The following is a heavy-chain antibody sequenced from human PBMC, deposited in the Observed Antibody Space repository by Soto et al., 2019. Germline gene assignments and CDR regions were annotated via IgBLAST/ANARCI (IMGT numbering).Heavy chain of an antibody. V-gene: IGHV1-18*01. Sequence: VASVKVSCKASGYTFTSYGISWVRQAPGQGLEWMGWISAFNGNTNYAQKLQGRVTMTTDTSTGTAYMELRSLRSDDTAVYYCARGAPMVRGVGAFDIWGQGTMVTVSS. CDR2: ISAFNGNT. CDR1: GYTFTSYG. J-gene: IGHJ3*02. CDR3: ARGAPMVRGVGAFDI. D-gene: IGHD3-10*01.